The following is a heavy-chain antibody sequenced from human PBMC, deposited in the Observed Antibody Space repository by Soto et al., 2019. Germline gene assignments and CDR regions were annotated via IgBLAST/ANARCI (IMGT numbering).Heavy chain of an antibody. CDR1: GFTFSSYA. Sequence: QVQLVESGGGVVQPGRSLRLSCAASGFTFSSYAMHWVRQAPGKGLEWVAVISYDGSNKYYADSVKGRFTISRDNSKNTLYLLMNSLRAEDTAVYYCPRDLGSGSSYYYGMDVWGQGTTVTVSS. CDR2: ISYDGSNK. D-gene: IGHD1-26*01. CDR3: PRDLGSGSSYYYGMDV. J-gene: IGHJ6*02. V-gene: IGHV3-30-3*01.